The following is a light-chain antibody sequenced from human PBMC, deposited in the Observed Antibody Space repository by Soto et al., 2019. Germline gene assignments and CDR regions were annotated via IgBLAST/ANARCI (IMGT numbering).Light chain of an antibody. CDR2: AAS. CDR3: QQSYRTPYT. V-gene: IGKV1-39*01. J-gene: IGKJ2*01. CDR1: QTITNY. Sequence: DIQMTQSPSSLSASVGDRVTITRRASQTITNYLNWYQQKPGKAPKLLIYAASSLRSGVPSRFSGSGSGTDFTLTISSLQAEDFATYYCQQSYRTPYTFGQGSKLEIK.